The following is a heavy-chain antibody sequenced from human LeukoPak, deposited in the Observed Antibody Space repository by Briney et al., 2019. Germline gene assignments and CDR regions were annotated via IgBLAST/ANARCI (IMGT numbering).Heavy chain of an antibody. D-gene: IGHD5-12*01. CDR2: IRGST. CDR1: GFTFNNYA. V-gene: IGHV3-23*01. CDR3: AKDLGGSTDY. Sequence: GGSLGLSCAASGFTFNNYAVSWVRQAPGKGLEWVSLIRGSTYYADSVKGRFTISRDNSQKTVYLQMNSLRAEDTALYYCAKDLGGSTDYWGQGTLVTVSS. J-gene: IGHJ4*02.